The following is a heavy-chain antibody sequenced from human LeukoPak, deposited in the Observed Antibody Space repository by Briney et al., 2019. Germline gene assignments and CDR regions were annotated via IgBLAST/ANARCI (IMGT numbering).Heavy chain of an antibody. D-gene: IGHD1-26*01. CDR2: IYYSGST. Sequence: PSETLSLTCTVSGGSISSYYWSWIRQPPGKGLEWIGYIYYSGSTNYNPSLKSRVTISVDTSKTQFSLKLSSVTAADTAVYYCARDGGEGGATFDYWGQGTLVTVSS. V-gene: IGHV4-59*01. J-gene: IGHJ4*02. CDR1: GGSISSYY. CDR3: ARDGGEGGATFDY.